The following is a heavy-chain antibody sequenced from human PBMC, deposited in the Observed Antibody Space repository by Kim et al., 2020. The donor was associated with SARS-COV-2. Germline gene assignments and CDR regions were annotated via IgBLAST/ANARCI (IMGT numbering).Heavy chain of an antibody. D-gene: IGHD3-22*01. CDR2: IYYSGST. V-gene: IGHV4-31*03. J-gene: IGHJ2*01. CDR3: ARGGAGPYYYDSSGYPGVRRDWYFDL. Sequence: SETLSLTCTVSGGSISSGGYYWSWIRQHPGKGLEWIGYIYYSGSTYYNPSLKSRVTISVDTSKNQFSLKLSSVTAADTAVYYCARGGAGPYYYDSSGYPGVRRDWYFDLWGRGTLVTVSS. CDR1: GGSISSGGYY.